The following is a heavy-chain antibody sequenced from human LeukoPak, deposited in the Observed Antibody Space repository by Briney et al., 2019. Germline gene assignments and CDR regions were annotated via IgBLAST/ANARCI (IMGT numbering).Heavy chain of an antibody. J-gene: IGHJ6*03. CDR2: FDPEDGET. CDR1: GYTLTELS. D-gene: IGHD3-10*01. Sequence: ASVKVSCKVSGYTLTELSMHWVRQAPGKGLEWMGGFDPEDGETIYAQKFQGRVTMTEDTSTDTAYMELSSLRSEDTAVYYCARDKYYYGPGPYYMDVWGKGTTVTISS. V-gene: IGHV1-24*01. CDR3: ARDKYYYGPGPYYMDV.